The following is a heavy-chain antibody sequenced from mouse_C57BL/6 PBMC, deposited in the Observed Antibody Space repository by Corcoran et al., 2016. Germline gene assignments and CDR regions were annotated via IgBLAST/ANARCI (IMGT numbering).Heavy chain of an antibody. Sequence: DVQLQESGPGLVKPSQSLSLTCSVTGYSITSGYYWNWIRQFPGNKLEWMGYISYDGSNNYNPSLKNRISITRDTSKNQFFLKLNSVTTEDTATYYCARALGHGRNYFDYWGQGTTLTVSS. D-gene: IGHD4-1*01. CDR3: ARALGHGRNYFDY. J-gene: IGHJ2*01. CDR1: GYSITSGYY. CDR2: ISYDGSN. V-gene: IGHV3-6*01.